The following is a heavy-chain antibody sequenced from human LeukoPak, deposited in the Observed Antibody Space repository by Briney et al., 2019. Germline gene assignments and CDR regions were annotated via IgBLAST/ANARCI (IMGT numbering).Heavy chain of an antibody. CDR1: GFTFSSYE. V-gene: IGHV3-48*03. CDR2: ISSSGRTI. CDR3: VRRYCSSSSCTLDS. Sequence: GGSLRLSCAASGFTFSSYEMIWVRQAPGKGLEWVSYISSSGRTIFYAASVKGRFTVSRDNAKNSLYLQMNSQRAEDTAVYYCVRRYCSSSSCTLDSWGQGTLVTVSS. D-gene: IGHD2-15*01. J-gene: IGHJ4*02.